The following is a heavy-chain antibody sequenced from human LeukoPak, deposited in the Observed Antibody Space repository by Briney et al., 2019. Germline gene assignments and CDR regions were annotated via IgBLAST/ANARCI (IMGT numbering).Heavy chain of an antibody. CDR2: IYYSGTT. J-gene: IGHJ5*02. Sequence: PSETLSLTCTVSGGSISSSYWTWIRQPPGQGLEWIGHIYYSGTTKYNPSLKSRVTISLDMSKKQFSLKLRSVTAADTAVYYCARERDSSSWPANWFDPWGQGTLVTVSS. D-gene: IGHD6-13*01. V-gene: IGHV4-59*01. CDR3: ARERDSSSWPANWFDP. CDR1: GGSISSSY.